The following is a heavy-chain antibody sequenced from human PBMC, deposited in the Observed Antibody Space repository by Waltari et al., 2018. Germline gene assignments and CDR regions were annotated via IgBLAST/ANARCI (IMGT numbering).Heavy chain of an antibody. J-gene: IGHJ5*02. CDR3: AREVVPAATIVVNWFDP. D-gene: IGHD2-2*01. Sequence: QVELVHSGPELKKPGASVKVSCRASGYSFTSYAINWVRQAPGRGFELMGWINTNSGNPTYVQGFTGRVVFSLDTSVSTAFLQINSLEAEDTAVYYCAREVVPAATIVVNWFDPWGQGTLVTVSS. CDR2: INTNSGNP. V-gene: IGHV7-4-1*02. CDR1: GYSFTSYA.